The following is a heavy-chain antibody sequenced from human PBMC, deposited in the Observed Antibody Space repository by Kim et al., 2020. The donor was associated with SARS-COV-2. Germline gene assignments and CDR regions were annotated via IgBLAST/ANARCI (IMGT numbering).Heavy chain of an antibody. Sequence: GESLKISCKGSGYSFTSYWIGWVRQMPGKGLEWMGIIYPGDSDTRYSPSFQGQVTISADKSISTAYLQWSSLKASDTAMYYCARAPSAPYSNDAFDIWGQGTMVTVSS. V-gene: IGHV5-51*01. CDR2: IYPGDSDT. D-gene: IGHD6-13*01. CDR3: ARAPSAPYSNDAFDI. CDR1: GYSFTSYW. J-gene: IGHJ3*02.